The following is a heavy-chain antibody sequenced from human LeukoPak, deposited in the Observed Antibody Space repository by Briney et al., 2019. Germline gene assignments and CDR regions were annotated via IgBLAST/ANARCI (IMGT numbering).Heavy chain of an antibody. D-gene: IGHD2-2*02. CDR2: TSYVGSDK. J-gene: IGHJ6*03. V-gene: IGHV3-30-3*01. CDR3: ARGGKWCSSTSCYTLYYYYYMDV. CDR1: GFPSSSYS. Sequence: PGGSLRLSCAASGFPSSSYSMHWVRQAPGKGLEWGALTSYVGSDKYYADSVQGRFTTSRDNSKNTLYPQMNSLRVEDTAVYYCARGGKWCSSTSCYTLYYYYYMDVWGKGTTVTVSS.